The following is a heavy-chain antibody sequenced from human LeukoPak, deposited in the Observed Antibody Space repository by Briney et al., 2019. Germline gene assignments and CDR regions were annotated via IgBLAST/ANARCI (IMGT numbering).Heavy chain of an antibody. Sequence: GGSLRLSCAASGFTFSSYDMSWVRQAPGKGLEWVSDISGSGGRTHYAGPVKGRFTISRDNTKNTLYLQMNSLRAEDTAVYYCAKDRAYYDSSGLFDYWGQGTLVTVSS. CDR3: AKDRAYYDSSGLFDY. V-gene: IGHV3-23*01. J-gene: IGHJ4*02. CDR2: ISGSGGRT. CDR1: GFTFSSYD. D-gene: IGHD3-22*01.